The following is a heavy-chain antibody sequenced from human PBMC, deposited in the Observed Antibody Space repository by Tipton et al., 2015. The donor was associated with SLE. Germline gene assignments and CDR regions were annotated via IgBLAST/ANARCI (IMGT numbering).Heavy chain of an antibody. V-gene: IGHV4-39*07. D-gene: IGHD4-11*01. CDR2: IYYSGST. CDR1: GGSISSSSYY. Sequence: TLSLTCTVSGGSISSSSYYWGWIRQPPGKGLEWIGSIYYSGSTYYNPSLKSRVTISVDTPKNQFSLKLSSVTAADTAVYYCARDPYGNEDYWGQGTLVTVSS. J-gene: IGHJ4*02. CDR3: ARDPYGNEDY.